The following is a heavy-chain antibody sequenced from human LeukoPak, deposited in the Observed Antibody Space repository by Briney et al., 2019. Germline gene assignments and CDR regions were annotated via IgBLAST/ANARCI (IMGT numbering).Heavy chain of an antibody. D-gene: IGHD6-19*01. CDR2: IYSGGST. V-gene: IGHV3-53*01. CDR3: VKSPGSGWPV. CDR1: GFTVSSNY. Sequence: GGSLRLSCAASGFTVSSNYMSWVRQAPGKGLEWVSVIYSGGSTNYADSVKGRFTISRDNSKNTVYLQMNSLRAEDTAVYYCVKSPGSGWPVWGQGTLLTVSS. J-gene: IGHJ4*02.